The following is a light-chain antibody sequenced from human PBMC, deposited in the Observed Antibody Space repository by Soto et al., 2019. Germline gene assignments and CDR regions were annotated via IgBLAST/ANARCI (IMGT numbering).Light chain of an antibody. CDR2: AAS. V-gene: IGKV1-9*01. J-gene: IGKJ4*01. Sequence: IQLTQSPSFLSASVGDRVTITCRASQGSSSYLACYQQKPGRAPKLLIYAASTLQSGVPSRFTGSGSGTEFTLTISSLQPEDFEAYYCQQLNSYPLTVGGGTKVEIK. CDR3: QQLNSYPLT. CDR1: QGSSSY.